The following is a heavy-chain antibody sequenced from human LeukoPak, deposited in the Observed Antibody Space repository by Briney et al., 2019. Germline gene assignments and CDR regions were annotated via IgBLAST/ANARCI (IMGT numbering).Heavy chain of an antibody. CDR2: ISGSGGRT. Sequence: GGSLRLSCAASGFSFSSNSMSWVRQAPGKGLECVSAISGSGGRTFYADSVKGRFTISRDNSKNMVYLEMNSLRVEDTAVYYCGKDSYVGVNWFDPRGQGTLVTVSS. CDR1: GFSFSSNS. D-gene: IGHD1-26*01. J-gene: IGHJ5*02. V-gene: IGHV3-23*01. CDR3: GKDSYVGVNWFDP.